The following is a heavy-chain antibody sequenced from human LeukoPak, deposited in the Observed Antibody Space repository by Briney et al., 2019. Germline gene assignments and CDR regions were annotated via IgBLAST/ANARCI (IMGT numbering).Heavy chain of an antibody. V-gene: IGHV1-69*13. J-gene: IGHJ5*02. D-gene: IGHD4-11*01. CDR1: GGTFSSYA. CDR2: IIPIFGTA. CDR3: ASYVDYSNLNWFDP. Sequence: SVKVSCKASGGTFSSYAISWVRQAPGQGLEWMGGIIPIFGTANYAQKFQGRVTITADESTSTAYMALSNLRSEDTAVDYGASYVDYSNLNWFDPCGQGTLVTVSS.